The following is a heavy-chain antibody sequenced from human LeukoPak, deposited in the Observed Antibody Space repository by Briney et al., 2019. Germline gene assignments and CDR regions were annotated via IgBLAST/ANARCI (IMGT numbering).Heavy chain of an antibody. CDR1: GFTFDDYG. J-gene: IGHJ4*02. CDR2: INWDGGST. D-gene: IGHD3-3*01. CDR3: ARGIRFLEWLSGFDY. Sequence: GGSLRLSCAASGFTFDDYGMSWVRQVPGKRLEWVSGINWDGGSTGYADSVKGRFTISRDNAKNSLYLQMDSLRVEDTALYYCARGIRFLEWLSGFDYWGQGTLVTVSS. V-gene: IGHV3-20*04.